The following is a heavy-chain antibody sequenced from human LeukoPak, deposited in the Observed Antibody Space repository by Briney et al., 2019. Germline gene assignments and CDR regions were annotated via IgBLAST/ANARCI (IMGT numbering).Heavy chain of an antibody. V-gene: IGHV3-33*01. CDR3: ARDRYDYSHYEIDY. CDR2: IWYDGSNK. Sequence: PGRSLRLSCAASGFTFSSYGMHWVRQAPGKGLEWVAVIWYDGSNKYYADSVKGQFTISRDNSKNTLYLQMNSLRAEDTAVYYCARDRYDYSHYEIDYWGQGTLVAVSS. CDR1: GFTFSSYG. J-gene: IGHJ4*02. D-gene: IGHD4-11*01.